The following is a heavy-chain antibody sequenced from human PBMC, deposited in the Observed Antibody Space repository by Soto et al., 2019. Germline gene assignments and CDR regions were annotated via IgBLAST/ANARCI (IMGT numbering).Heavy chain of an antibody. CDR1: GYTFTSYG. J-gene: IGHJ1*01. D-gene: IGHD4-17*01. Sequence: QVQLVQSGAEVKKPGASVKVACKASGYTFTSYGISWVRQAPGQGLEWMGWISAYNGNTNYAQKLQGRVTMTTDTSTSTAYMELRSLRSDDTAVYYCARDRAVTTTGPSFQHWGQGTLVTVSS. V-gene: IGHV1-18*01. CDR3: ARDRAVTTTGPSFQH. CDR2: ISAYNGNT.